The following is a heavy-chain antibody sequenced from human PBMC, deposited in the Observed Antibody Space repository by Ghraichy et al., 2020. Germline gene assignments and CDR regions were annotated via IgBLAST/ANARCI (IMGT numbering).Heavy chain of an antibody. CDR1: GFTFSSYS. J-gene: IGHJ5*02. CDR3: ARDALMDFGGTRSWFDP. V-gene: IGHV3-21*01. D-gene: IGHD3-3*01. Sequence: LSLTCAASGFTFSSYSMNWVRQAPGKGLEWVSSISSSSSYIYYADSVKGRFTISRDNAKNSLYLQMNSLRAEDTAVYYCARDALMDFGGTRSWFDPWGQGTLVTVSS. CDR2: ISSSSSYI.